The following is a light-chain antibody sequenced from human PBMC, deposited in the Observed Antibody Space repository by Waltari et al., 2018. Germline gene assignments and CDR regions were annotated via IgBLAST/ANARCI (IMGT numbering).Light chain of an antibody. CDR2: MAS. CDR1: QNVGTW. CDR3: QQYSSFST. Sequence: DIQMTQSLSTLTASVGDSVTISCRASQNVGTWLASYQQKPGKDPNLLIYMASSFESGVTSRFRGSRSGTEFTLTISSLQPDDFATYSCQQYSSFSTFGQGTKV. J-gene: IGKJ2*01. V-gene: IGKV1-5*03.